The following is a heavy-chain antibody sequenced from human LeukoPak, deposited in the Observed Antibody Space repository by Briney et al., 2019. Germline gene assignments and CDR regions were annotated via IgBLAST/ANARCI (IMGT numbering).Heavy chain of an antibody. CDR3: ARGGSRDGYNRPLDY. V-gene: IGHV4-59*01. D-gene: IGHD5-12*01. CDR2: TYYNGGA. J-gene: IGHJ4*02. Sequence: SETLSLTCTVSGGSITSYYWSWNRQPPGKGLEWIGYTYYNGGANYNPSLKSRITMSVDTSKNQFSLSLNSVTAADTAVYYCARGGSRDGYNRPLDYWGQGTLVTVSS. CDR1: GGSITSYY.